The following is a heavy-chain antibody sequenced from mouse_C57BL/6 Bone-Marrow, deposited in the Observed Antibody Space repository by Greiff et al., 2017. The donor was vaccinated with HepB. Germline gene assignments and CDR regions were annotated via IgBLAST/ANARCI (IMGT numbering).Heavy chain of an antibody. CDR3: ASLFTVV. D-gene: IGHD1-1*01. CDR1: GFTFSDYG. V-gene: IGHV5-17*01. CDR2: ISSGSSTI. Sequence: EVHLVESGGGLVKPGGSLKLSCAASGFTFSDYGMHWVRQAPEKGLEWVAYISSGSSTIYYADTVKGRFTISRDKAKNTLFLQMTSLRSEDTAMYYCASLFTVVWGQGTLVTVSA. J-gene: IGHJ3*01.